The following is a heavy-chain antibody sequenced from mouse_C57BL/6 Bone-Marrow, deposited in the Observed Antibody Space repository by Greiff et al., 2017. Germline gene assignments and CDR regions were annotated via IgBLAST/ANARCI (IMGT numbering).Heavy chain of an antibody. J-gene: IGHJ4*01. V-gene: IGHV10-3*01. CDR2: IRSKSSNYAA. Sequence: EVKLEESGGGLVQPKGSLKLSCAASGFTFNTYAMHWVRQAPGKGLEWVARIRSKSSNYAAYYADSVKDRFTISRDDSQSMLYLQMNNLKTEDTAMYYCVRVIYDGYYVYYAMDYWGQGTSVTVSS. D-gene: IGHD2-3*01. CDR3: VRVIYDGYYVYYAMDY. CDR1: GFTFNTYA.